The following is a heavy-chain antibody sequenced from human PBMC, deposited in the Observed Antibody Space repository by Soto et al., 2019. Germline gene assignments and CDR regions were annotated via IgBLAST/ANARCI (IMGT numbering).Heavy chain of an antibody. J-gene: IGHJ5*02. Sequence: GGSLRLSCATSGFNFADAWMGWVRQPPGRGLEWIGRIKSRTHGGTADFPAPLKGRFSISRDDSTSTLYLLMTSLQTGDTAVYHCTSDVGHMSLPLFSSWGQGTLVTVSS. D-gene: IGHD3-16*01. V-gene: IGHV3-15*05. CDR2: IKSRTHGGTA. CDR3: TSDVGHMSLPLFSS. CDR1: GFNFADAW.